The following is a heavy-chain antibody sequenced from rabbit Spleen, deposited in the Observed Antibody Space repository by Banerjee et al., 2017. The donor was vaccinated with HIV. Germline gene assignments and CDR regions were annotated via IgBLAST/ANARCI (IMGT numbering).Heavy chain of an antibody. V-gene: IGHV1S45*01. CDR1: GVSFSFSSY. Sequence: QEQLEESGGGLVKPGASLTLTCTASGVSFSFSSYMCWVRQAPGKGLEWIACINTATGKSVYANWVNGRFTISRTSSTTVTLQMTSLTAADTATYFCARDTGSSFSSYGMDLWGPGTLVTVS. J-gene: IGHJ6*01. CDR3: ARDTGSSFSSYGMDL. CDR2: INTATGKS. D-gene: IGHD8-1*01.